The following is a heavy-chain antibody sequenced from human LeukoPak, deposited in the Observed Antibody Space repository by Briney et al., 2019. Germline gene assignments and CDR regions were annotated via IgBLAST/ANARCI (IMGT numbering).Heavy chain of an antibody. J-gene: IGHJ3*02. Sequence: ASVKVSCKVSGFTLTELSMHWVRQAPGKGLEWMGGFDPEDGETIYAQKFQGRVTMTEDTSTDTAYTELSSLRSEDTAVYYCATTHGMTTVARLRHRGAFDIWGQGTMVTVSS. D-gene: IGHD4-17*01. V-gene: IGHV1-24*01. CDR3: ATTHGMTTVARLRHRGAFDI. CDR2: FDPEDGET. CDR1: GFTLTELS.